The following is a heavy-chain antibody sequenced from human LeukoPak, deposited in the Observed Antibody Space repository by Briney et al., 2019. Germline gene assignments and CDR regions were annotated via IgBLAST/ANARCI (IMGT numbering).Heavy chain of an antibody. Sequence: SQTLSLTCTVSGGSISSGGYYWGWIRQHPGKGLEWIGYIYYSGSTYYNPSLKSRVTISVDTSKNQFSLKLSSVTAADTAVYYCARDGRFGESRLGMDVWGKGTTVTVSS. V-gene: IGHV4-31*03. J-gene: IGHJ6*04. CDR1: GGSISSGGYY. CDR2: IYYSGST. D-gene: IGHD3-10*01. CDR3: ARDGRFGESRLGMDV.